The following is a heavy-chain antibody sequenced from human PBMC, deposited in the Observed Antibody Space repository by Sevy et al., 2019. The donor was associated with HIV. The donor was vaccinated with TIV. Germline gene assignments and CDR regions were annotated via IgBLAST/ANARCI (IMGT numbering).Heavy chain of an antibody. CDR3: ASDRFWSGSTSYYFDH. J-gene: IGHJ4*02. D-gene: IGHD3-3*01. CDR2: ISYDGSNK. Sequence: GGSLRLSCAASGFIFSSYPMHWVRQAPGNGLEWVTVISYDGSNKYYADSVKGRFTISRDNSKNMLYLQMNSLRTEDTAAEDCASDRFWSGSTSYYFDHWGQGTLVTVSS. CDR1: GFIFSSYP. V-gene: IGHV3-30*04.